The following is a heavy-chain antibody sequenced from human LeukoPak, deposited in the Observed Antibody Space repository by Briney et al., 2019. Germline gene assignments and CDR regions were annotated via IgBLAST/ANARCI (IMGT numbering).Heavy chain of an antibody. CDR1: GGTFSSYA. V-gene: IGHV1-69*13. J-gene: IGHJ4*02. CDR3: ATLVRGSI. D-gene: IGHD3-10*01. CDR2: IIPIFGTA. Sequence: SVTVSCKASGGTFSSYAISWVRQPPGQGLEWMGGIIPIFGTANYAQKFQGRVTITADESTSTAYMELSSLRSEDTAVYYCATLVRGSIWGQGTLVTVSS.